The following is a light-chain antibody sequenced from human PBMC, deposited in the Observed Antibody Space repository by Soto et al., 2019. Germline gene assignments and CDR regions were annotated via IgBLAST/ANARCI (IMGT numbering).Light chain of an antibody. CDR1: QDIRTE. CDR3: LQDYNYPRT. Sequence: AIQMTQSPSSLSASVGDRITSTCRASQDIRTELGWYQQKPGTAPTLLIYGTSTLQSGVPSRFSGSGSGTDFTLSISSLQPEDFATYYCLQDYNYPRTFGQGTKVETK. J-gene: IGKJ1*01. V-gene: IGKV1-6*01. CDR2: GTS.